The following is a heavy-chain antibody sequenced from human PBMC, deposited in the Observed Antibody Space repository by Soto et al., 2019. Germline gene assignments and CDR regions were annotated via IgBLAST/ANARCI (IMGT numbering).Heavy chain of an antibody. D-gene: IGHD5-18*01. CDR3: ARGKAMATSSSGYGMDV. J-gene: IGHJ6*02. V-gene: IGHV1-8*01. Sequence: QVQLVQSGAEVKKPGASVKVSCKASGYTFTSYDINWVRQATGQGLEWMGWMNPNSGNTGYAQKFQGRVTMTRNTSISTAYMELSSLRSEDTAVYYCARGKAMATSSSGYGMDVWGQGTTVTVSS. CDR1: GYTFTSYD. CDR2: MNPNSGNT.